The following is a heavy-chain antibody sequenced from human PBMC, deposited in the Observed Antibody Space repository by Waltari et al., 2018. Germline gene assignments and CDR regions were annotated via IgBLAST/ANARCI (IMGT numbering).Heavy chain of an antibody. D-gene: IGHD3-3*01. CDR3: ARKYYDFWSGYSFDY. CDR1: GFTFSSYS. V-gene: IGHV3-21*01. CDR2: ISSSSSYI. Sequence: EVQLVESGGGLVKPGGSLRLSCAASGFTFSSYSMNWVRQAPGKGLECVSSISSSSSYIYYADSVKGRFTISRDNAKNSLYLQMNSLRAEDTAVYYCARKYYDFWSGYSFDYWGQGTLVTVSS. J-gene: IGHJ4*02.